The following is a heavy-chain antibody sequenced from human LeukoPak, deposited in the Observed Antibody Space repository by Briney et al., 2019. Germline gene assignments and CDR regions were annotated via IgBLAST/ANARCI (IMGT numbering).Heavy chain of an antibody. D-gene: IGHD3-22*01. CDR1: GFTFTTYG. V-gene: IGHV3-7*01. J-gene: IGHJ4*02. CDR2: IKQDGSEK. CDR3: AREGSHYDSGGTNDY. Sequence: TGGSLRLSCSASGFTFTTYGMSWVRQAPGKGLEWVANIKQDGSEKYYVDSVKGRFTISRDNAKNSLYLQMNSLRAEDTAVYYCAREGSHYDSGGTNDYWGQGTLVTVSS.